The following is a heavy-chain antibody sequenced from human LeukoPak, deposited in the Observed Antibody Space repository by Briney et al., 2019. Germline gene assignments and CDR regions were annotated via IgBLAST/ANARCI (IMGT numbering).Heavy chain of an antibody. J-gene: IGHJ3*02. CDR2: ISYDGSNK. CDR1: GFTFSSYG. V-gene: IGHV3-30*03. CDR3: ARGKIHYYDSSGQDAFDI. D-gene: IGHD3-22*01. Sequence: PGGSLRLSCAASGFTFSSYGMHWVRQAPGKGLEWVAVISYDGSNKYYADSVKGRFTISRDNSKNTLYLQMNSLRAEDTAVYYCARGKIHYYDSSGQDAFDIWGQGTMVTVSS.